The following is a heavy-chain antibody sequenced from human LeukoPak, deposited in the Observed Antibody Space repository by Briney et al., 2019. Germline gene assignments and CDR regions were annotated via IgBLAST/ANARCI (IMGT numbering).Heavy chain of an antibody. CDR3: ARAHGYDILTGIFAYYMDV. Sequence: GGSLRLSCTASGFTFSNYWMSWVRQAPGKGLEWVASIKQDGSERYYVDSVKGRFTISRDNAKNSLYLQMNSLRAEDTAVYYCARAHGYDILTGIFAYYMDVWGKGTTVTISS. D-gene: IGHD3-9*01. J-gene: IGHJ6*03. V-gene: IGHV3-7*01. CDR1: GFTFSNYW. CDR2: IKQDGSER.